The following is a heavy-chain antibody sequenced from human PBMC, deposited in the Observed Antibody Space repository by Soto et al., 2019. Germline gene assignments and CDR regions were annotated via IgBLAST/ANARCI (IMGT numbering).Heavy chain of an antibody. D-gene: IGHD2-2*01. V-gene: IGHV1-69*04. J-gene: IGHJ5*02. CDR1: GGTFSSYT. Sequence: ASVKVSCKASGGTFSSYTISWVRQAPGQGLEWMGRIIPILGIANYAQKFQGRVTSTADKSTGTAYMELSSLRSEETAVYYWARDLPGGELGYCSSTSCYGWFDPWGQGTLVTVSS. CDR2: IIPILGIA. CDR3: ARDLPGGELGYCSSTSCYGWFDP.